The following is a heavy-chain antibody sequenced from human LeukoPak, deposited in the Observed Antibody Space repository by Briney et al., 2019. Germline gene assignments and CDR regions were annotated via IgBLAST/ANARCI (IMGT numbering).Heavy chain of an antibody. J-gene: IGHJ4*02. CDR3: AKSGDTAMASEYDY. CDR1: GFTFSSYA. D-gene: IGHD5-18*01. Sequence: GGSLRLSCAASGFTFSSYAMSWVRQAPGKGLKWVSAISGSGGSTYYADSVKGRFTISRDNSKNTLYLQMNSLRAEDTAVYYCAKSGDTAMASEYDYWGQGTLVTVSS. V-gene: IGHV3-23*01. CDR2: ISGSGGST.